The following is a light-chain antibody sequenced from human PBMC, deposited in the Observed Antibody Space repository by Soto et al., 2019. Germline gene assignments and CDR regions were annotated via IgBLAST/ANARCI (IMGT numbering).Light chain of an antibody. CDR2: DAA. CDR1: QSISSW. V-gene: IGKV1-5*01. CDR3: QQYNSYPLT. Sequence: DIQMTQSPFTLSASVGDRVTITCRASQSISSWLAWYHQTPGKAPKLLIFDAASLESGVPSRFSGSGSGTEFTLTLSGPQPDDVGTYFCQQYNSYPLTFGGGTKVEI. J-gene: IGKJ4*01.